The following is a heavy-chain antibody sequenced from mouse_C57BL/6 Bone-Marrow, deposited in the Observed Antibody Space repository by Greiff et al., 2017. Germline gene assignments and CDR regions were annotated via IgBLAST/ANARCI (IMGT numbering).Heavy chain of an antibody. CDR1: GFTFSSYG. D-gene: IGHD1-1*01. CDR3: ARGRLRAAWFAY. J-gene: IGHJ3*01. V-gene: IGHV5-6*02. CDR2: ISSGGSYT. Sequence: EVKLVESGGDLVKPGGSLKLSCAASGFTFSSYGMSWVRQTPDKRLEWVATISSGGSYTYYQDSVKGRFTISRDNAKNTLYLQMSSLKSEDTAMYYCARGRLRAAWFAYWGQGTLVTVSA.